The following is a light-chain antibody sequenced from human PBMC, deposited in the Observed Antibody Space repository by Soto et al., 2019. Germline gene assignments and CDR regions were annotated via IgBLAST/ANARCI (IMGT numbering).Light chain of an antibody. CDR3: QLYVSSPMYT. Sequence: DIQMTQSPSSLSASVGDRVTITCRASETITNSLNWYQQRPEKAPKLLIYAASNLQSGVPARFSGTGSGTDFTLTISSLQPEDFAVYFCQLYVSSPMYTFGQGTKLEIK. CDR2: AAS. J-gene: IGKJ2*01. CDR1: ETITNS. V-gene: IGKV1-39*02.